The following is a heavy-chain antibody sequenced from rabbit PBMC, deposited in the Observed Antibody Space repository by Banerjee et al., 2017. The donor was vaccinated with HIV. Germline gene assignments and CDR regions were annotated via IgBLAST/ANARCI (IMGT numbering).Heavy chain of an antibody. D-gene: IGHD1-1*01. CDR3: ARDLGGVIGWNFNL. CDR1: GFDFSSSY. CDR2: ISTGDGST. J-gene: IGHJ4*01. Sequence: QLKETGGGLVQPGGSLTLSCKASGFDFSSSYWMSWVRQAPGKGLEWIGYISTGDGSTYYASWVNGRFTISSDNAQNTLYLQLNSLTAADTATYFCARDLGGVIGWNFNLWGPGTLVTVS. V-gene: IGHV1S7*01.